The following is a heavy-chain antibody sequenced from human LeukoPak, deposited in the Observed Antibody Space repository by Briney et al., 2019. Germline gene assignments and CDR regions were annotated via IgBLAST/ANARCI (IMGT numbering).Heavy chain of an antibody. J-gene: IGHJ3*02. Sequence: GESLQISCKGSGSIFTSYWIGWVRQMPGKGLDWMGIIYPGDSDTIYSPSFQGQVTISADKPISTAYLQWSSLKASDTAMYYCARRRDPGAFDIWGQGTMVTVSS. V-gene: IGHV5-51*01. CDR1: GSIFTSYW. D-gene: IGHD5-24*01. CDR3: ARRRDPGAFDI. CDR2: IYPGDSDT.